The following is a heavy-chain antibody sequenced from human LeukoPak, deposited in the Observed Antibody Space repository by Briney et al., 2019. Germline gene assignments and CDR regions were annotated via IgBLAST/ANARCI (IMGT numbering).Heavy chain of an antibody. CDR2: IQSKTDGGTT. J-gene: IGHJ4*02. D-gene: IGHD6-6*01. CDR1: GFTFSDTW. V-gene: IGHV3-15*01. CDR3: TTWSSQFDY. Sequence: GGSLRLSCAASGFTFSDTWMTWVRQAPGKGLECVGFIQSKTDGGTTDSATPVKGRFTVSRDGSKNTLYLQMSSLKTEDTAVYYCTTWSSQFDYWGQGTLVTVSS.